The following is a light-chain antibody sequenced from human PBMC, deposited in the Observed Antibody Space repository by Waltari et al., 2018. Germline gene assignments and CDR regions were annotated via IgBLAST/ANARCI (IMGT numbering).Light chain of an antibody. Sequence: TQDPAVSVAMVQTVRITCQGDSLRSYYASWYQQRPGQAPILVIYDKNSRPSGVPDRFSGSSSDDTASLTITGAQAEDEAYYYCHSRDASGSGGAFGGGTKLTVL. CDR1: SLRSYY. CDR2: DKN. V-gene: IGLV3-19*01. J-gene: IGLJ2*01. CDR3: HSRDASGSGGA.